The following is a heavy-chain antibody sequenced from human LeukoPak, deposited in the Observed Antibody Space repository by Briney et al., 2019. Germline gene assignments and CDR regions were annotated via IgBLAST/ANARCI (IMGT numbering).Heavy chain of an antibody. J-gene: IGHJ4*02. CDR1: GFTFSGSA. D-gene: IGHD5-18*01. CDR2: IRSKANSYAT. V-gene: IGHV3-73*01. Sequence: GSLRLSCAASGFTFSGSAMHWVRQASGKGLEWVGRIRSKANSYATAYAASVKGRFTISRDDSKNTAYLQMNSLKTEDTAVYYCTRLSPRYSYGGSGDYWGQGTLVTVSS. CDR3: TRLSPRYSYGGSGDY.